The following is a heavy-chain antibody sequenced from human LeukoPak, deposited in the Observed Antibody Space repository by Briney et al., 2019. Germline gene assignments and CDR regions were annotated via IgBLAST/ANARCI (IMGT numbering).Heavy chain of an antibody. CDR3: ARGAYWQQEHYGMDV. Sequence: GGSLRLSCAASGFIFSTYSMNWVRQAPGKGLEWVSSISSTSSYIYFADSVKGRFTISRDNGKDVVSLQMNSLRAEDTAVYYCARGAYWQQEHYGMDVWGQGTTVTVSS. CDR1: GFIFSTYS. CDR2: ISSTSSYI. V-gene: IGHV3-21*01. J-gene: IGHJ6*02. D-gene: IGHD6-13*01.